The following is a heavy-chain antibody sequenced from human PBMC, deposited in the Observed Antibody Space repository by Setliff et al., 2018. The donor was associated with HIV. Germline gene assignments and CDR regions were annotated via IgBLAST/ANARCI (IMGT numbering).Heavy chain of an antibody. D-gene: IGHD1-1*01. CDR3: ARIGMEYYYYYMDV. CDR2: ISPDNGNR. J-gene: IGHJ6*03. Sequence: ASVKVSCKSSGYTFTDYFMHWVRQAPGQGLEWVGWISPDNGNRRILRRFQGRVTMTRDTSINTAYMELSGLTSDDTAVYYCARIGMEYYYYYMDVWGKGTTVTVSS. V-gene: IGHV1-2*02. CDR1: GYTFTDYF.